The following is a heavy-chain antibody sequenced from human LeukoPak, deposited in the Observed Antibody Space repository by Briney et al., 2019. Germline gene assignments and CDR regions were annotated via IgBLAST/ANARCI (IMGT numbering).Heavy chain of an antibody. J-gene: IGHJ4*02. CDR1: GFTFNTYE. D-gene: IGHD6-13*01. CDR2: ISSGGTT. Sequence: GGSLRLSCAASGFTFNTYEMNWVRQAPGKGLEWVSYISSGGTTIYADSVKGRFSVSRDNTKNSLFLQMNSLRVEDTAVYYCVRRGYTSSWYYFGYWGQGTLVTVSS. V-gene: IGHV3-48*03. CDR3: VRRGYTSSWYYFGY.